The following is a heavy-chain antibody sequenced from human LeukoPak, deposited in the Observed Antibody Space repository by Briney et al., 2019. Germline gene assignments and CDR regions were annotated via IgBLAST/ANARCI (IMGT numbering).Heavy chain of an antibody. CDR1: GFTFSTFSRSW. V-gene: IGHV3-7*03. CDR2: IKEDGSQK. CDR3: AKDREEYSSGWYCDY. D-gene: IGHD6-19*01. Sequence: GGSLRLSCAASGFTFSTFSRSWMSWVRQAPGKGLEWVANIKEDGSQKYYVDSVKGRVTISRDNARNSLYLQMNSLRAEDTAVYYCAKDREEYSSGWYCDYWGQGALVTVSS. J-gene: IGHJ4*02.